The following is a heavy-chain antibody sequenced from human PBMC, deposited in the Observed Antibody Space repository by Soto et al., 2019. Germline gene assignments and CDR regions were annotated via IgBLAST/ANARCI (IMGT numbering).Heavy chain of an antibody. CDR1: GGSIRSGGYY. V-gene: IGHV4-31*03. Sequence: QVQLQESGPGLVKPSQTLSLTCTVSGGSIRSGGYYWSWIRQHPGKGLEWIGYIYYSGSTYYNPSLKRRVTISVDTSKNQFSLKLSSVTAADTAVYYCARFITGTTVVQKSIDYWGQGTLVTVSS. D-gene: IGHD1-7*01. J-gene: IGHJ4*02. CDR3: ARFITGTTVVQKSIDY. CDR2: IYYSGST.